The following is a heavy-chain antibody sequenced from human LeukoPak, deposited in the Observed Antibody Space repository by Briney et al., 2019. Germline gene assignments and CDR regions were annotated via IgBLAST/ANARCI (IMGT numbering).Heavy chain of an antibody. CDR1: GYTFTSYG. Sequence: ASVKVSRKASGYTFTSYGISWVRQAPGQGLEWMGWISAYNGNTNYAQKLQGRVTITTDTSTSTAYMELRSLRSDDTAVYYCARDLGELEWSYYFDYWGQGTLVTVSS. CDR2: ISAYNGNT. D-gene: IGHD1-1*01. V-gene: IGHV1-18*01. CDR3: ARDLGELEWSYYFDY. J-gene: IGHJ4*02.